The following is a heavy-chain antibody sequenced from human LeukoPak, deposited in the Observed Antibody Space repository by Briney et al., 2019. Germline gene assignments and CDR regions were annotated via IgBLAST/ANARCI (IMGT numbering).Heavy chain of an antibody. CDR2: IIPIFGTA. V-gene: IGHV1-69*01. CDR3: ATSPMTGPYYFDY. Sequence: SVKVSCKASGGTFSSYAINWVRLAPGQGLEWMGGIIPIFGTANYAQKFQGRVTITADESTSTAYMELSSLRSEDTAVYYCATSPMTGPYYFDYWGQGPLVTVSS. CDR1: GGTFSSYA. D-gene: IGHD3-9*01. J-gene: IGHJ4*02.